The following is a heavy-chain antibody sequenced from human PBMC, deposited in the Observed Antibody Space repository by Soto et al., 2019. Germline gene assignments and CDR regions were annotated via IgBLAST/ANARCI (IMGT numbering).Heavy chain of an antibody. Sequence: LSLTCTVSGGSISSGGYYWSWIRQHPGKGLEWIGYIYYSGSTYYNPSLKSRVTISVDTSKNQFSLKLSSVTAADTAVYYCARGASTVTTFYGMDVWGQGTTVTVSS. D-gene: IGHD4-17*01. CDR2: IYYSGST. CDR3: ARGASTVTTFYGMDV. V-gene: IGHV4-31*03. J-gene: IGHJ6*02. CDR1: GGSISSGGYY.